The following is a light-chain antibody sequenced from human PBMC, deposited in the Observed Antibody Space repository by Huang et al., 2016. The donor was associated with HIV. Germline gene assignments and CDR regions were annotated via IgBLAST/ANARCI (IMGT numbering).Light chain of an antibody. CDR3: QQRTEWLT. V-gene: IGKV3-11*01. CDR1: QNIHNH. J-gene: IGKJ4*01. Sequence: IVLTQSPAPLSWYVGGTIPLSCRANQNIHNHLAWYQKGPGQPPRLIVYDASYRGSGVPARFSGSGSGTDFTLTITGLEPEDFAIYYCQQRTEWLTFGGGT. CDR2: DAS.